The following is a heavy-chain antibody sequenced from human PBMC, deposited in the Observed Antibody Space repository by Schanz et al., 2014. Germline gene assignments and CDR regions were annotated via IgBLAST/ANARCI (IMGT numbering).Heavy chain of an antibody. Sequence: EVQLVESGGGLIQPGGSLRLSCVASGFTVSSNYMSWVRQAPGKGLEWVSVIYSDGRTYYGDSVKGRFTISRDNSKNTLYLQMGSLRAEDMAVYYCARSMGCSRSSCYCDYWGQGTLVTVSS. CDR2: IYSDGRT. J-gene: IGHJ4*02. V-gene: IGHV3-53*01. CDR3: ARSMGCSRSSCYCDY. CDR1: GFTVSSNY. D-gene: IGHD2-2*01.